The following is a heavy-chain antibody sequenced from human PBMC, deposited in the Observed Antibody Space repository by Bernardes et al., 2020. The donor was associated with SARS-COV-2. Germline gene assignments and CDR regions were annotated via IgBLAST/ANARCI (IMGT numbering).Heavy chain of an antibody. D-gene: IGHD3-22*01. J-gene: IGHJ3*02. CDR2: ISAYNGNT. CDR1: GYTFTSYG. Sequence: ASVKVSCKASGYTFTSYGISWVRQAPGQGLEWMGWISAYNGNTNYAQKLQGRVTMTTDTSTSTAYMELRSLRSDDTAVYYCARDQTANYYDSSGYYRVGAFDIWGQGTMVTVSS. V-gene: IGHV1-18*01. CDR3: ARDQTANYYDSSGYYRVGAFDI.